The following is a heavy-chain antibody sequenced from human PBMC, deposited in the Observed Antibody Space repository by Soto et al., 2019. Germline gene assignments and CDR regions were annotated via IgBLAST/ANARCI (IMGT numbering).Heavy chain of an antibody. V-gene: IGHV1-18*01. Sequence: ASVKVSCKASGYTFTSYGISWVRQAPGQGLEWMGWISAYNGNTNYAQKLQGRVTMTTDTSTSTAYMELRSLRSDDTAVYYCARDEGPPVVTPIDYWGQGTLVTVSS. CDR3: ARDEGPPVVTPIDY. D-gene: IGHD2-21*02. J-gene: IGHJ4*02. CDR2: ISAYNGNT. CDR1: GYTFTSYG.